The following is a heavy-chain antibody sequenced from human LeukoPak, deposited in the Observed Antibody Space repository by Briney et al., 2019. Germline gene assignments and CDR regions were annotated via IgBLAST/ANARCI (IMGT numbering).Heavy chain of an antibody. CDR3: ARVITSYYFDY. Sequence: GESLKISCKGSGYSFTSYWIGWVRQMPGKGMEWKGIIYPGDSDTRYSTYFQGQVTISADKSISTAYLQWSSLKASDTAMYYCARVITSYYFDYWGQGTLVTVAS. J-gene: IGHJ4*02. CDR2: IYPGDSDT. D-gene: IGHD3-22*01. CDR1: GYSFTSYW. V-gene: IGHV5-51*01.